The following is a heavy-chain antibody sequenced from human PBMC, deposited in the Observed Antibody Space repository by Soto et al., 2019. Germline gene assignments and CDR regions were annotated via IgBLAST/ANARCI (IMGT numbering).Heavy chain of an antibody. V-gene: IGHV4-39*01. J-gene: IGHJ6*02. CDR3: ARHAVPPGYYYGMDV. Sequence: QLQLQESGPGLVKPSETLSLTCTVSGGSISSSSYYWGWIRQPPGKGLEWIGSIYYSGSTYYNPSLKSRVTISVDTSKNQFSLKLSSVTAADTAVYYCARHAVPPGYYYGMDVWGQGTTVTVSS. CDR2: IYYSGST. CDR1: GGSISSSSYY.